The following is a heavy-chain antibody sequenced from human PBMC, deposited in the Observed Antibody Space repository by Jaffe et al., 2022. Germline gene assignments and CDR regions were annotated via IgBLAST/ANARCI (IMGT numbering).Heavy chain of an antibody. CDR2: IRYDASRE. V-gene: IGHV3-30*02. Sequence: QVQLVESGGGVVQPGGSLRLSCEASGFSFSNFGMNWVRQPPGKGLEWVAFIRYDASREDYADSVKGRFTISRDNSKNTLYLQMNSLRDVDTAVYYCAKDFGEPILEYWGRGIMVTVSS. CDR1: GFSFSNFG. J-gene: IGHJ4*02. D-gene: IGHD3-10*01. CDR3: AKDFGEPILEY.